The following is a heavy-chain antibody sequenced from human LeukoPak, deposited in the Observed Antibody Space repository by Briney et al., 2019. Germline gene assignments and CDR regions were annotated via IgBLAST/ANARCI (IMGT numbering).Heavy chain of an antibody. CDR2: IYYSGST. CDR1: GGSISSYY. D-gene: IGHD6-13*01. Sequence: SETLSLTCTVSGGSISSYYWSWIRQPPGKGLEWIGYIYYSGSTNYNPSLKSRVTISVDTSKNQFSLKLSSVTAADTAVYYCARGPDSSSWSPFDYWGQGTLVTVSS. CDR3: ARGPDSSSWSPFDY. J-gene: IGHJ4*02. V-gene: IGHV4-59*08.